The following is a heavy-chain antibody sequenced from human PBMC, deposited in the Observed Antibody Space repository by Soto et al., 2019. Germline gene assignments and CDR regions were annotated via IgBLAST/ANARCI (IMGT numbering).Heavy chain of an antibody. CDR1: RITLSKYA. V-gene: IGHV3-23*01. Sequence: GGSLRLSCAASRITLSKYALSWVRQAPGKGLVWVSTISGSGGSTYYADSVKGRFTISRDNSKNTLFLQMNSLRDEDTAVYYCAKSGSGWYVWFDPWGQGTLVTRLL. CDR3: AKSGSGWYVWFDP. CDR2: ISGSGGST. D-gene: IGHD6-19*01. J-gene: IGHJ5*02.